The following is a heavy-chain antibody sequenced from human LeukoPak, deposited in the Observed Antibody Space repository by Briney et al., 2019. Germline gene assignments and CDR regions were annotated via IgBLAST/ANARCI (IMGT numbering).Heavy chain of an antibody. CDR2: INTNTGNP. J-gene: IGHJ4*02. V-gene: IGHV7-4-1*02. CDR3: ARVPSSIAALLSDF. Sequence: ASVKVSCKASGYTFTSYAMNWVRQAPGQGLEWMGWINTNTGNPTYAQGFTGRFVFPLDTSVSTAYLQISSLKAEDTAVYYCARVPSSIAALLSDFWGQGTLATVSS. CDR1: GYTFTSYA. D-gene: IGHD6-6*01.